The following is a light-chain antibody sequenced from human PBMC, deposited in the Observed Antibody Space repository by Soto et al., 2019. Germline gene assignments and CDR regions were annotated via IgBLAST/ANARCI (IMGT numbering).Light chain of an antibody. Sequence: EIVMTQSPATLSLSPGERVTLSCRASQSVGQNLAWYHQTTVQHPRLLLYDTSTSATAIPERYCGSRSWTAFTLTIIGLQAEDFATEHCHKYYSWPFIFGGGTKVEIK. CDR2: DTS. CDR3: HKYYSWPFI. V-gene: IGKV3-15*01. CDR1: QSVGQN. J-gene: IGKJ4*01.